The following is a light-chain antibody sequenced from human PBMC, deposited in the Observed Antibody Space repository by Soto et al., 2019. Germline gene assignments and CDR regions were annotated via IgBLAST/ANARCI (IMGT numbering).Light chain of an antibody. CDR3: QQAASFPIT. CDR1: QGIKNW. J-gene: IGKJ5*01. Sequence: TNESPAYVSACVGDRVTIACRASQGIKNWLAWYQQKPGKAPNLLIYTGSSLQSGVPSRFSGSGSGTDFTLTIYCLQPEDFATYYCQQAASFPITLGQGTLLEIK. V-gene: IGKV1-12*01. CDR2: TGS.